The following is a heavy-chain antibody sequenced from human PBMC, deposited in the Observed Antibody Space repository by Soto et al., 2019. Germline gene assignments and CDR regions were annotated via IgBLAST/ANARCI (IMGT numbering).Heavy chain of an antibody. CDR1: GFTFSSYS. Sequence: GGSLSLSCAASGFTFSSYSMNWVRQAPGKGLEWVSYISSSSSTIYYADSVKGRFTISRDNAKNSLYLQMNSLRDEDTAVYYCARDHEGEIYYYYGMDVWGQGTTVTVSS. CDR3: ARDHEGEIYYYYGMDV. V-gene: IGHV3-48*02. CDR2: ISSSSSTI. J-gene: IGHJ6*02.